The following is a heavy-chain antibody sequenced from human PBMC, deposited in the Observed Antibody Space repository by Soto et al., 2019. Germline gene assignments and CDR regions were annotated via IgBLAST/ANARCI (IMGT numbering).Heavy chain of an antibody. CDR3: ARGYSYTQPVFDY. CDR1: GFTVSNNY. J-gene: IGHJ4*02. CDR2: IYSSGST. D-gene: IGHD5-18*01. Sequence: EVQLMESGGGLIQPGGSLRLSCAASGFTVSNNYMTWVRQAPGKGLEWVSFIYSSGSTYYADSVKGRFTISRDNFKNTLYLQMNSLRAEDTAVYYCARGYSYTQPVFDYWGLGTLVTVSS. V-gene: IGHV3-53*01.